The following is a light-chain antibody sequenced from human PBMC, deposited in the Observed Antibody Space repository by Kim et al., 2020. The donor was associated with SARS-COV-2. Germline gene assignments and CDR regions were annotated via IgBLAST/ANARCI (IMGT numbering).Light chain of an antibody. CDR2: RVD. CDR3: LLYYGGPWV. Sequence: QAVVTQEPSLTVSPGGTVTLTCASSTGAVTSGYYPNWFQQKPGQTPRALIYRVDNKHSWTPARFSGSLLGGKAALTLSGVQPEDEAEYYCLLYYGGPWVFGGGTQLTVL. CDR1: TGAVTSGYY. J-gene: IGLJ3*02. V-gene: IGLV7-43*01.